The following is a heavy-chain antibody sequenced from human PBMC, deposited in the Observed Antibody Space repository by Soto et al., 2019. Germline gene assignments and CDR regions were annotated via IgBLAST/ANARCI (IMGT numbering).Heavy chain of an antibody. Sequence: GGSLRLSCSASGFAFSSYAMHWVRQTPGKGLEYVSAISPQGGSTYYADSVKGRFTISRDDSKNTVYLQMSSLRPDDTAVYYCVNMMIARGGFDFWGQGTLVTVSS. J-gene: IGHJ4*02. CDR2: ISPQGGST. CDR3: VNMMIARGGFDF. CDR1: GFAFSSYA. D-gene: IGHD2-21*01. V-gene: IGHV3-64D*06.